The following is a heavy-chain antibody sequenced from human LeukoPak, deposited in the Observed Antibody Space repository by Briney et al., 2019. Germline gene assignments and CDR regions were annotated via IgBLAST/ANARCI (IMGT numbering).Heavy chain of an antibody. CDR1: GGSFSGYY. Sequence: KSSETLSLTCAVYGGSFSGYYWSWIRQPPGKGLEWIGEINHSGSTNYNPSLKSRVTISVDTSKNQFSLKLSSVTAADTAVYYCARGPPQGGSYPPCFDYWGQGTLVTVSS. CDR2: INHSGST. V-gene: IGHV4-34*01. D-gene: IGHD3-16*02. CDR3: ARGPPQGGSYPPCFDY. J-gene: IGHJ4*02.